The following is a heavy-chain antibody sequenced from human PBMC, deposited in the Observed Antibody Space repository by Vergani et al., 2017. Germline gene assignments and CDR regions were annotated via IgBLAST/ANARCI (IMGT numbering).Heavy chain of an antibody. CDR3: ARQGGATHFDY. V-gene: IGHV4-59*01. CDR1: GGSISSYY. CDR2: IYYSGST. J-gene: IGHJ4*02. Sequence: QVQLRQWGAGLVKPSETLSLTCTGSGGSISSYYWGWIRQPPGKGLEWIGYIYYSGSTNYNPSLKSRVTISVDTSKNQFSLKLSSVTAADTAVYYCARQGGATHFDYWGQGTLVTVSS. D-gene: IGHD1-26*01.